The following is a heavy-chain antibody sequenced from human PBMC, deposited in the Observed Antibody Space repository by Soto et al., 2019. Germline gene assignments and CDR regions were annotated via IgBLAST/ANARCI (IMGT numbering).Heavy chain of an antibody. D-gene: IGHD6-13*01. CDR1: RFTFSSHG. Sequence: QVQLEESGGGVVQPGGSLRLSCAASRFTFSSHGMHWVRQAPGKGLEWVAVISAAGLTTYYADSVKGRFTISRDNFNYTLDLQMNSLRTEDTVVYYCAKESSTWKFAFDIWGQGTKVTV. V-gene: IGHV3-30*18. J-gene: IGHJ3*02. CDR3: AKESSTWKFAFDI. CDR2: ISAAGLTT.